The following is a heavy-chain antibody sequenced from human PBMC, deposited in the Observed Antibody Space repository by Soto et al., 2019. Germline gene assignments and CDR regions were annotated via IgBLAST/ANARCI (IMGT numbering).Heavy chain of an antibody. V-gene: IGHV3-30-3*01. CDR2: ISYDGSNN. J-gene: IGHJ2*01. Sequence: VQLVESGGGVVQPGRSLRLSCAVSGFTFSSYAMHWVRQAPGKGLEWVAVISYDGSNNYYADSVKGRFTISRDNSKNTLYLQMTSLRAEDTAVYYCARDRWSSGPPPTGYFDLWGRGTLVTVSS. D-gene: IGHD6-19*01. CDR1: GFTFSSYA. CDR3: ARDRWSSGPPPTGYFDL.